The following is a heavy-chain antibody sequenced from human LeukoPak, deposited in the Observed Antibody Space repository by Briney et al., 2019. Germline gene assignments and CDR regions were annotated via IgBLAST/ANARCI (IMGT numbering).Heavy chain of an antibody. Sequence: GGSLRLSCAASGFTVSSNYMSWVRQAPGKGLEWVSVIYSGGSTYYADSVKGRFTISRDNSKNTLYLQMNSLRAEDTAVYYCARDHRSSGRYVGFDYWGQGTLVTVSS. CDR1: GFTVSSNY. J-gene: IGHJ4*02. V-gene: IGHV3-53*01. D-gene: IGHD6-19*01. CDR2: IYSGGST. CDR3: ARDHRSSGRYVGFDY.